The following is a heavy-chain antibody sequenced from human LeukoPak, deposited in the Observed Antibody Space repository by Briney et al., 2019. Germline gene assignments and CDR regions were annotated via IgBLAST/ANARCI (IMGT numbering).Heavy chain of an antibody. V-gene: IGHV3-30*18. CDR1: GFTFSSYG. J-gene: IGHJ4*02. CDR3: AKDPSYGDPPLFLL. D-gene: IGHD4-17*01. CDR2: ISYDGSNK. Sequence: PGGSLRLSCAASGFTFSSYGMHWVRQAPGKGLEWVAVISYDGSNKYYADSVKGRFTISRDNSKNTLYLQMNSLRAEDTAVYYCAKDPSYGDPPLFLLWGQGTLVTVSS.